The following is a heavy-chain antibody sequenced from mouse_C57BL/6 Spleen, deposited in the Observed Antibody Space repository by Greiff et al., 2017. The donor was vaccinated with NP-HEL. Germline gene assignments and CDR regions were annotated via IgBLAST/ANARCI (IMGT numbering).Heavy chain of an antibody. J-gene: IGHJ2*01. D-gene: IGHD1-1*01. Sequence: QVQLKQPGAELVRPGSSVKLSCKASGYTFTSYWMHWVKQRPIQGLEWIGNIDPSDSETHYNQKFKDKATLTVDKSSSTAYMQLSSLTSEDSAVYYCARGGQFTTVVGDYWGQGTTLTVSS. CDR2: IDPSDSET. V-gene: IGHV1-52*01. CDR1: GYTFTSYW. CDR3: ARGGQFTTVVGDY.